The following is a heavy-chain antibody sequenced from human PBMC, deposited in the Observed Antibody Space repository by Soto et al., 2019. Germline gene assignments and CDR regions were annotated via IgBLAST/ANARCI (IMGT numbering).Heavy chain of an antibody. J-gene: IGHJ6*02. CDR3: ARSTGYCSGGSCSTDYYYYYGMAV. V-gene: IGHV5-51*01. D-gene: IGHD2-15*01. CDR1: GYSFTSYW. Sequence: GESLKISCKGSGYSFTSYWIGWVRQMPGKGLEWMGIIYPGDSDTRYSPSSQGQVTISADKSISTAYLQWSSLKASDTAMYYCARSTGYCSGGSCSTDYYYYYGMAVWGQGTTVTVSS. CDR2: IYPGDSDT.